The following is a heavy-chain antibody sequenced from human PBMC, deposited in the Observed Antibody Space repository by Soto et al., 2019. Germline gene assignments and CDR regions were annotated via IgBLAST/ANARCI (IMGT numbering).Heavy chain of an antibody. J-gene: IGHJ4*02. Sequence: QVQLVESGGGVVQPGRSLRLSCAASGFTFSSYGMHWVRQAPGKGLEWVAVIWYDGSNKYYADSGKGRFTISRDNSKNTLYLQMNSLRAEDTAVYYCARGDYGGNSFDYWGQGTLVTVSS. CDR2: IWYDGSNK. V-gene: IGHV3-33*01. CDR1: GFTFSSYG. D-gene: IGHD4-17*01. CDR3: ARGDYGGNSFDY.